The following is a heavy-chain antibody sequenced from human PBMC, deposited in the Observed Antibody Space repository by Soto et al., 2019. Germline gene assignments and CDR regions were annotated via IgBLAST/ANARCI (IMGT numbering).Heavy chain of an antibody. CDR1: GFTFSSYA. CDR2: ISDDGSSK. J-gene: IGHJ4*02. CDR3: ARDLDSSSFDY. D-gene: IGHD6-6*01. Sequence: PGGSLRLSCAASGFTFSSYAMRWVRQAPGKGLEWVAAISDDGSSKYYADSVKGRFTISRDNSKNTLYLQMNSLRAEDTAVYYCARDLDSSSFDYWGQGTLVTLSS. V-gene: IGHV3-30-3*01.